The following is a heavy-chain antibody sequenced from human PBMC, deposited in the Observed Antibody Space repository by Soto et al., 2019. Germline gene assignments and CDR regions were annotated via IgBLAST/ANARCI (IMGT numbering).Heavy chain of an antibody. J-gene: IGHJ5*02. CDR2: ISGSGGST. Sequence: EVQLLESGGGLVQPGGSLRLSCAASGFTFSSYAMSWVRQAPGKGLEWVSAISGSGGSTYYADSVKGRFTISRDNSKNTLYLQMNSLRAEDTAVYYCAKDSPIVVVPAALSPYNWFAPWGQGTLVTVSS. CDR3: AKDSPIVVVPAALSPYNWFAP. D-gene: IGHD2-2*01. V-gene: IGHV3-23*01. CDR1: GFTFSSYA.